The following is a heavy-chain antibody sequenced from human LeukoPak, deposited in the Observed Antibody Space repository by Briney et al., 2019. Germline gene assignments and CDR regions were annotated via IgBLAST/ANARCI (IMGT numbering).Heavy chain of an antibody. CDR2: INPNSGGT. CDR3: ARTGYSSGWYGFDY. CDR1: GYNLTGYY. V-gene: IGHV1-2*04. Sequence: GASVKVSCTASGYNLTGYYMHWVRQAPGQGLEWMGWINPNSGGTNYAQKFQGWVTMTRDTSISTAYMELSRLRSDDTAVYYCARTGYSSGWYGFDYWGQGTLVTVSS. D-gene: IGHD6-19*01. J-gene: IGHJ4*02.